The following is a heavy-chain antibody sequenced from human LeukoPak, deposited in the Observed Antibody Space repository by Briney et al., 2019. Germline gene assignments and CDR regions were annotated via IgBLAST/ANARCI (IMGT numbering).Heavy chain of an antibody. V-gene: IGHV1-46*01. Sequence: ASVKVSCKASGYTFTSYYMHWVRQAPGQGLEWMGIINPSGGSTNYAQKFQGRVTMTRDTSTSTVYMELSSLKSEDTAVYYCARVGATTVAAGTADNGLDVWGQGTTVTVSS. CDR1: GYTFTSYY. J-gene: IGHJ6*02. CDR2: INPSGGST. CDR3: ARVGATTVAAGTADNGLDV. D-gene: IGHD4-11*01.